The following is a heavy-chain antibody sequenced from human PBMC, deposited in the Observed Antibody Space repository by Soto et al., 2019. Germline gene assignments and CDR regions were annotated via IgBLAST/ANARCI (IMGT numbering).Heavy chain of an antibody. CDR3: ATDWGGMDV. J-gene: IGHJ6*02. Sequence: QVQLVQSGAEVKKPGSSVKVSCKASGGTFSSYTISWVRQAPGQGLEWMRRIIPILGIANYAQKFQGRVTITADKSTSTAYMELSSLRSEDTAVYYCATDWGGMDVWGQGTTVTVSS. CDR1: GGTFSSYT. D-gene: IGHD7-27*01. CDR2: IIPILGIA. V-gene: IGHV1-69*02.